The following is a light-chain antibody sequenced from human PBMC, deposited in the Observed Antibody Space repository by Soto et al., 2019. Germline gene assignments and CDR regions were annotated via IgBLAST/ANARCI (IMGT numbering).Light chain of an antibody. J-gene: IGLJ1*01. CDR3: TSYTNSSTLGV. CDR2: EVS. CDR1: SSDVGAYNY. V-gene: IGLV2-14*01. Sequence: QSALAQPASVSGSPGQSITISCAGTSSDVGAYNYVSWYQQHPGKAPKLMIYEVSNRPSGVSNRFSGSKSGDTASLTISGLQAEDEAAYYSTSYTNSSTLGVFGTGTKATVL.